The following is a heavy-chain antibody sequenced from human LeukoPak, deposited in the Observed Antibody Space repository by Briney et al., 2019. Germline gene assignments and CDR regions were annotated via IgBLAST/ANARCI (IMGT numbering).Heavy chain of an antibody. V-gene: IGHV3-23*01. J-gene: IGHJ4*02. CDR1: GFTFNSYA. CDR2: ISGSGGST. Sequence: GGSLRLSCAASGFTFNSYAMNWVRQAPGKGLEWVSAISGSGGSTYYADSVKGRFTISRDNSKNTLYLQMNSLRAEDTAVYYCAKAGYSSSWGNRAFDYWGQGALVTVSS. CDR3: AKAGYSSSWGNRAFDY. D-gene: IGHD6-13*01.